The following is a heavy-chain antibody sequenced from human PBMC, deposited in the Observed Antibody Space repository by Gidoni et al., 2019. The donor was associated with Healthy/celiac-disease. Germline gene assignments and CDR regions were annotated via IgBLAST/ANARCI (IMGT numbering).Heavy chain of an antibody. CDR2: IYPSGST. V-gene: IGHV4-38-2*01. D-gene: IGHD6-13*01. CDR1: GYSISSGYY. J-gene: IGHJ4*02. Sequence: QVQLQESGPGLVKPSETLSLTCAAPGYSISSGYYWGWIRQPPGKGLEWIGSIYPSGSTHYNPSLKSRVTISVDTSKNQFSLKLSAVTAADTAVYYCAGAAGTFFDYWGQGTLVTVSS. CDR3: AGAAGTFFDY.